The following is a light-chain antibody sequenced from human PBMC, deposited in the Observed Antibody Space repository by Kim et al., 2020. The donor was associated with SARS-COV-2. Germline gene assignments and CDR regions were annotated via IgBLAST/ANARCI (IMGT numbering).Light chain of an antibody. CDR2: EDN. CDR3: QSYDSSNLAV. Sequence: KTVTISCTRSSCSIASNYVQWYQQRPGSAPTTVIYEDNQRPSGVPDRFSGSIDSSSNSASLTISGLKTEDEADYYCQSYDSSNLAVFGGGTQLTVL. V-gene: IGLV6-57*03. CDR1: SCSIASNY. J-gene: IGLJ7*01.